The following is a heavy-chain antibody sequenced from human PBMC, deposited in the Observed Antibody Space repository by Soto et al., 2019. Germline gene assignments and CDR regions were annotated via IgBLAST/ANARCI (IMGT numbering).Heavy chain of an antibody. V-gene: IGHV6-1*01. D-gene: IGHD2-15*01. CDR1: GDTVSSNSAA. Sequence: SQTLSLTCAISGDTVSSNSAAWNWIRQSPSRGLEWLGRTYYKSRWYNDYAESVQSRVTIKSDTSKNQFSLKLSSVTAADTAVYYCARGLGYPEARFDYWGQGTLVTVSS. J-gene: IGHJ4*02. CDR3: ARGLGYPEARFDY. CDR2: TYYKSRWYN.